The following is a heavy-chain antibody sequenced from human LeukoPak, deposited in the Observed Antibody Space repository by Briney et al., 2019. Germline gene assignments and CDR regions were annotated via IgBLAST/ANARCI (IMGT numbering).Heavy chain of an antibody. CDR2: ISSSGSTI. V-gene: IGHV3-11*01. CDR1: GFTFSDYY. J-gene: IGHJ3*02. D-gene: IGHD3-3*01. Sequence: GGSLRLSCAASGFTFSDYYMSWIRQAPGKGLEWVSYISSSGSTIYYADSVKSRFTISRDNAKNSLYLQMNSLRAEDTAVYYCASGGYYTDDAFDIWGQGTMVTVSS. CDR3: ASGGYYTDDAFDI.